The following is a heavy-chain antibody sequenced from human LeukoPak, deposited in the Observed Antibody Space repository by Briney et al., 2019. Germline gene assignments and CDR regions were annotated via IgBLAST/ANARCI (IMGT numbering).Heavy chain of an antibody. D-gene: IGHD6-19*01. J-gene: IGHJ5*02. CDR1: GGSISSYY. CDR2: IYYIGST. Sequence: SETLSLTCSVSGGSISSYYWSWIRQPPGKGLEWIGYIYYIGSTDYNPSLKSRATISIDTSRNQFSLKLSSVTAADTAVYYCARRGYSSGSHWFDPWGQGTLFTLSS. V-gene: IGHV4-59*08. CDR3: ARRGYSSGSHWFDP.